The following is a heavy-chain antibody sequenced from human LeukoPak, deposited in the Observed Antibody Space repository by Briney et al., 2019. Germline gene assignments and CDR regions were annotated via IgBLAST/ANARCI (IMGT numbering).Heavy chain of an antibody. V-gene: IGHV3-33*06. D-gene: IGHD3-22*01. CDR2: IWSDASNQ. J-gene: IGHJ4*02. CDR3: AKYFSGSFDY. Sequence: GGSLRLSCAASGFSFSTYAMHWVRQAPGKGLDWVAMIWSDASNQYYADSVKGRFTISRDNSKNTLYLQLNSLRAEDTAVYYCAKYFSGSFDYWGQGTLVTVSS. CDR1: GFSFSTYA.